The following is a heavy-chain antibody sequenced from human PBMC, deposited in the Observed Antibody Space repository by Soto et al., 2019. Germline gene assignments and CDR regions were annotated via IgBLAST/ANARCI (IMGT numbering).Heavy chain of an antibody. J-gene: IGHJ5*02. CDR3: ARGNVLMVYAMSASWFDP. D-gene: IGHD2-8*01. CDR1: GYTFTSYG. CDR2: ISAYNGNT. V-gene: IGHV1-18*01. Sequence: ASVKVSCKASGYTFTSYGISWVRKAPGQGLEWMGWISAYNGNTNYAQKLQGRVTMTTDTSTSTAYMELRSLRSDDTAVYYCARGNVLMVYAMSASWFDPWGQGTLVTVSS.